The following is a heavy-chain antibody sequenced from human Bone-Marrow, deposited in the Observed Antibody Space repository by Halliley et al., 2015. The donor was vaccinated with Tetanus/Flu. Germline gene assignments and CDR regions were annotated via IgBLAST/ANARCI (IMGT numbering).Heavy chain of an antibody. V-gene: IGHV4-59*01. CDR2: VYYSDSGTT. D-gene: IGHD3-16*01. J-gene: IGHJ5*02. CDR3: ASDYINYALDT. Sequence: EWIGYVYYSDSGTTNYNPSLRSRVTISGDRSKNQVSLRLSSVTSADAGVYYCASDYINYALDTWGQGTLVTVPS.